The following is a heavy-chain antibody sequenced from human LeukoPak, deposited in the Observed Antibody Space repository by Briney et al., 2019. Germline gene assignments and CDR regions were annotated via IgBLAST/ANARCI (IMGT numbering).Heavy chain of an antibody. V-gene: IGHV5-51*01. D-gene: IGHD6-13*01. J-gene: IGHJ5*02. Sequence: GESLQISCQGSGSSFTSYWIGWVRPLPGKGLEWMGIIYPGDSDTRYSPSFQGQVTISADKSISTAYLQWSSPKASDTAMYYCARHGRSWNNWFDPWGQGTLVTVSS. CDR1: GSSFTSYW. CDR3: ARHGRSWNNWFDP. CDR2: IYPGDSDT.